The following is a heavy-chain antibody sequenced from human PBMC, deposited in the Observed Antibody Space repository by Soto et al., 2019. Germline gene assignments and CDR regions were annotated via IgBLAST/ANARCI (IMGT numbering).Heavy chain of an antibody. D-gene: IGHD2-8*01. CDR3: ARDTNSLDL. CDR2: IYHSGST. J-gene: IGHJ5*02. V-gene: IGHV4-30-2*01. Sequence: SETLSLTCAVSGGSISSGGYSWSWIRQPPGKGLEWIGYIYHSGSTYYNPSLKSRVTMSVDTSKNHFSLKLTYLTAADTAVYFCARDTNSLDLWGQGILVTVSS. CDR1: GGSISSGGYS.